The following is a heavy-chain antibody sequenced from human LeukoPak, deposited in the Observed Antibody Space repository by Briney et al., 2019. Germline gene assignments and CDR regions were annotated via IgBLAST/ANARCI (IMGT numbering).Heavy chain of an antibody. CDR1: GFSVDGNY. V-gene: IGHV3-66*01. Sequence: GGSLRLSCAASGFSVDGNYMTWVRQAPGKGLEWVSVIFSGDSICYADSVKGRFTISRDNSKNTLNLQMNSLRAEDTAMYYCARVIWFGESKRDYWGQGTLVTVSS. D-gene: IGHD3-10*01. CDR3: ARVIWFGESKRDY. J-gene: IGHJ4*02. CDR2: IFSGDSI.